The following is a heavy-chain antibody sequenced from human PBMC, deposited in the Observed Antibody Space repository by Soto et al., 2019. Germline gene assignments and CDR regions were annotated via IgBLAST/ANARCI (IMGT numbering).Heavy chain of an antibody. CDR2: IIPIFGTA. Sequence: ASVKVSCKASGGTFSSYAISWVRQAPGQGLEWMGGIIPIFGTANYAQKFQGRVTITADESTSTAYMELSSLRSEDTAVYYCARSHRGASSSSNWFDPWGQGTLVTVSS. V-gene: IGHV1-69*13. CDR3: ARSHRGASSSSNWFDP. J-gene: IGHJ5*02. CDR1: GGTFSSYA. D-gene: IGHD6-6*01.